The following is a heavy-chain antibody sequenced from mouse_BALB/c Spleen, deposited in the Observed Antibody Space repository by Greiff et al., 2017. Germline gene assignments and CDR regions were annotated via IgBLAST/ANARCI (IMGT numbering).Heavy chain of an antibody. V-gene: IGHV14-3*02. CDR3: ARGDYDENAMDY. D-gene: IGHD2-4*01. CDR1: GFNIKDTY. J-gene: IGHJ4*01. Sequence: EVHLVESGAELVKPGASVKLSCTASGFNIKDTYMHWVKQRPEQGLEWIGRIDPANGNTKYDPKFQGKATITADTSSNTAYLQLSSLTSEDTAVYYCARGDYDENAMDYWGQGTSVTVSS. CDR2: IDPANGNT.